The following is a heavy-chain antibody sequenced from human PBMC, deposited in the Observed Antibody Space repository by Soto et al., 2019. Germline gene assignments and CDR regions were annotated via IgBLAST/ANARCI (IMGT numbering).Heavy chain of an antibody. Sequence: PGGSLRLSCAASGFTFGSYAMSWVRQAPGKGLEWVSGISWNSGSIGYADSVKGRFTISRDNAKNSLYLQMNSLRAEDTALYYCAKGERSWLRLTTFDYWGQGTLVTVSS. CDR2: ISWNSGSI. J-gene: IGHJ4*02. V-gene: IGHV3-9*01. D-gene: IGHD5-12*01. CDR3: AKGERSWLRLTTFDY. CDR1: GFTFGSYA.